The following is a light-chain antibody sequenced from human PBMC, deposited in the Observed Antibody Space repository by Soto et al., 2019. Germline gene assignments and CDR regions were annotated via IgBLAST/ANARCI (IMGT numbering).Light chain of an antibody. J-gene: IGKJ1*01. CDR2: KAS. Sequence: DLQMTQSPSTLSASVVARDTISGRASQSISSWLAWYQQKPGKAPKILIYKASSLESGVPSRFSDIGSGTEFTLTLSSLQPEEFATDYCQPYNSYWTGGHGTKVEIK. CDR3: QPYNSYWT. V-gene: IGKV1-5*03. CDR1: QSISSW.